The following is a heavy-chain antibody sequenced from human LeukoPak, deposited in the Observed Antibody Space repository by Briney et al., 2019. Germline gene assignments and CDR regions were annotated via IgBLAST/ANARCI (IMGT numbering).Heavy chain of an antibody. CDR1: GYTFTGYY. CDR3: ARQQQLLDY. J-gene: IGHJ4*02. Sequence: ASVKVSCRPFGYTFTGYYMHWVRQAPGQGLEWMGWFNPDSGGTHYAQKFQGRVTMTRDTSISTAYMELNRLRSDDTAVYYCARQQQLLDYWGQGTLVTVSS. V-gene: IGHV1-2*02. CDR2: FNPDSGGT. D-gene: IGHD6-13*01.